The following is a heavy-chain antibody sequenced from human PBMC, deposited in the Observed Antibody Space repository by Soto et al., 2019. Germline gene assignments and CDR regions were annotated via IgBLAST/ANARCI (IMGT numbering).Heavy chain of an antibody. Sequence: QVQLVESGGGVVQPGRSLRLSCVASGFTFSTHGMHWVRQAPGKGLEWVAVISYDGSNKYYADYVKGRFTISRDNSKNTLYLQMNSLTTADTAVYFCAKGHDLARDQYDYGLDVWGQGTTVTVSS. J-gene: IGHJ6*02. CDR3: AKGHDLARDQYDYGLDV. CDR1: GFTFSTHG. V-gene: IGHV3-30*18. CDR2: ISYDGSNK. D-gene: IGHD3-16*01.